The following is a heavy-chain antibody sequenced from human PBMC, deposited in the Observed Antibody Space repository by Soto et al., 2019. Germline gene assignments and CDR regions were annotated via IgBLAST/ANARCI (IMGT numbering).Heavy chain of an antibody. CDR1: GGSFSTYY. Sequence: TLSLTCVVSGGSFSTYYYNWIRQSPGKGLEWIGEINHSGSNNYSPSLKSRVTMSLDTSKNQFSLKLTSVTAADTAVYYCARGGSNDWQVAFDIWGQGTMVTVSS. CDR3: ARGGSNDWQVAFDI. J-gene: IGHJ3*02. D-gene: IGHD3-9*01. CDR2: INHSGSN. V-gene: IGHV4-34*01.